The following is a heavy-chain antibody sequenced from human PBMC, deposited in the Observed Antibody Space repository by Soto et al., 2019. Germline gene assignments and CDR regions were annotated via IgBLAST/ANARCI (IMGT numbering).Heavy chain of an antibody. CDR3: ARAGCDGGSCYTLVGLRYGMDV. J-gene: IGHJ6*02. CDR2: ISYDGNNK. D-gene: IGHD2-15*01. CDR1: GFTFSSYV. V-gene: IGHV3-30-3*01. Sequence: QVPLVESGGGVVQPGRSLRLSCAASGFTFSSYVMHWVRQAPGKGLEWVAIISYDGNNKYYADPVKGRFTISRDNSKNTLYLQMNSLRAEDTAVYYCARAGCDGGSCYTLVGLRYGMDVWGQGTTVTVSS.